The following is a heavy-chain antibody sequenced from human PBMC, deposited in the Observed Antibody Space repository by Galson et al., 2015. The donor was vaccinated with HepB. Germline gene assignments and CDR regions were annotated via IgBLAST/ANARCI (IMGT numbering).Heavy chain of an antibody. CDR1: RYIFPTFG. CDR3: ARGGMATIGGPTFDY. CDR2: INPSNGNT. Sequence: SVKVSCKAYRYIFPTFGINWVRQAPGQGPEWMGWINPSNGNTNYAQKFQGRVILTTDTSTSTGYMDLRSLRSDDTAVYYCARGGMATIGGPTFDYWGQGTLVTVSS. D-gene: IGHD5-24*01. J-gene: IGHJ4*02. V-gene: IGHV1-18*01.